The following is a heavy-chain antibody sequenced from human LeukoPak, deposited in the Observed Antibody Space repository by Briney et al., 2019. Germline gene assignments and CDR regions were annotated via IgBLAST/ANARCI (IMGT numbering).Heavy chain of an antibody. V-gene: IGHV1-8*01. Sequence: ASVKVSCKASGYTFTSYDLNWVRQATGQGPAWLGWVDPRSGNTGCAQKFQDRVTMTRDTSINTAYMELSSLDFEDTAVYYCARRYSSNWDFDYWGQGTLITVSS. J-gene: IGHJ4*02. CDR3: ARRYSSNWDFDY. D-gene: IGHD6-13*01. CDR1: GYTFTSYD. CDR2: VDPRSGNT.